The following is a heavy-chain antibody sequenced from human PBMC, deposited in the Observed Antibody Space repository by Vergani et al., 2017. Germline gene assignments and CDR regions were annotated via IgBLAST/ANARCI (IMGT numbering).Heavy chain of an antibody. Sequence: QVHLVESGGGVVQPGRSLRLSCVVSGFTSSYYGMHWVRQAPGKGLEWVAVISYDGTQKYYADSVKGRFTISRDNSMSTLYLQMNSLRTEDTAVYYCATKSCGTPGCQIGYFREWGQGTLVTDSS. CDR3: ATKSCGTPGCQIGYFRE. CDR2: ISYDGTQK. V-gene: IGHV3-30*03. J-gene: IGHJ1*01. D-gene: IGHD1-1*01. CDR1: GFTSSYYG.